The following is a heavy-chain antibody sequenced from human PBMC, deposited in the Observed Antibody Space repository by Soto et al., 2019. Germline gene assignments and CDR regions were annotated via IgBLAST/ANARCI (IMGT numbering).Heavy chain of an antibody. Sequence: GGSLRLSCTASGFKFLNYWMGWVRQAPGKGLEWVANIKQEGSEEYYVDSVKGRFTISRDNARNSLYLQMSSLRAEDTAVYYCARDRIDVATAFTYDYWGQGTLVTVSS. CDR2: IKQEGSEE. V-gene: IGHV3-7*03. CDR3: ARDRIDVATAFTYDY. CDR1: GFKFLNYW. J-gene: IGHJ4*02. D-gene: IGHD6-19*01.